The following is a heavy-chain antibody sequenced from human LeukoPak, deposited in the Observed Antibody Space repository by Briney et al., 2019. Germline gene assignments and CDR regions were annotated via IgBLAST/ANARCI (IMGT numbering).Heavy chain of an antibody. CDR2: MNPNSGNT. D-gene: IGHD6-19*01. CDR3: ARGKRAVAGKGRPYYYMDV. V-gene: IGHV1-8*01. CDR1: GYTFTSYD. Sequence: EASVKVSCKASGYTFTSYDINWVRQATGQGLEWMGWMNPNSGNTGYAQKFQGRVTMTRNTSISTAYMELSSLRSEDTAVYYCARGKRAVAGKGRPYYYMDVWGKGTTVTVSS. J-gene: IGHJ6*03.